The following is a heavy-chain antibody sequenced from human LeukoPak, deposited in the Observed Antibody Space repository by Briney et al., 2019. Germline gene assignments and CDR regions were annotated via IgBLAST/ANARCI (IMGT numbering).Heavy chain of an antibody. CDR3: ASPYSSGWSFDY. CDR1: GGSFSGYY. CDR2: INHSGST. V-gene: IGHV4-34*01. Sequence: SETLSLTCAVYGGSFSGYYWSWIRQPPGKGLEWIGEINHSGSTNYNPSLKSRVTISVDTSKNQSSLKLSSVTAADTAVYYCASPYSSGWSFDYWGQGTLVTVSS. D-gene: IGHD6-19*01. J-gene: IGHJ4*02.